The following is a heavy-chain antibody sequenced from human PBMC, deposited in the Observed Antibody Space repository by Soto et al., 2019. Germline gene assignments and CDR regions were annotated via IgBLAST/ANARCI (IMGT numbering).Heavy chain of an antibody. D-gene: IGHD6-19*01. CDR2: ISYDGSKK. CDR1: GFTFSSYG. CDR3: AKDRPGIAVAGPLDY. Sequence: QVQLVESGGGVVQPGRSLRLSCAASGFTFSSYGMHWVRQAPGKGLEWVAVISYDGSKKYYADSVKGRFTISRDNSKNTLYLQMNSLRAEDTAVYYCAKDRPGIAVAGPLDYWGQGTLVTVSS. V-gene: IGHV3-30*18. J-gene: IGHJ4*02.